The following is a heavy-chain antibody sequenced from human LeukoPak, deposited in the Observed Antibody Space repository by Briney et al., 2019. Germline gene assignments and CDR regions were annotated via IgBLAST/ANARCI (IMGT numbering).Heavy chain of an antibody. CDR2: FDPEDGET. V-gene: IGHV1-24*01. D-gene: IGHD3-22*01. CDR3: ATLTRPYYDSSGYYPFDY. Sequence: ASVKVSCKVSGYTLTELSMHWVRQAPGKGLEWMGGFDPEDGETIYAQKFQGRVTMTEDTSTDTAYMELSSLRSEDTAVYYCATLTRPYYDSSGYYPFDYWGQGTLVTVSS. J-gene: IGHJ4*02. CDR1: GYTLTELS.